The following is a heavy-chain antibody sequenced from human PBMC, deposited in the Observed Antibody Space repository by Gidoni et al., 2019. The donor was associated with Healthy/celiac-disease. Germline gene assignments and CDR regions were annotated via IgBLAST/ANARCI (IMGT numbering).Heavy chain of an antibody. D-gene: IGHD6-13*01. CDR3: ARGGEEEQQLLPPYYFDY. J-gene: IGHJ4*02. CDR1: GGSISSSNW. V-gene: IGHV4-4*02. Sequence: QVQLQESGPGLVKPSGTLSLTCAVSGGSISSSNWWSWVRQPPGKGLEWIGEIYHSGSTNYNPSLKSRVTISVDKSKNQFSLKLSSVTAADTAVYYCARGGEEEQQLLPPYYFDYWGQGTLVTVSS. CDR2: IYHSGST.